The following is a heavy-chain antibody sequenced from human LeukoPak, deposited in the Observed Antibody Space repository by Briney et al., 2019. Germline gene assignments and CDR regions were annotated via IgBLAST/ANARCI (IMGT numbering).Heavy chain of an antibody. CDR1: GGSISRYY. CDR3: AREKDHYGSGRAFDY. Sequence: SETLSLTFTVPGGSISRYYWSWIRQPPGKGLAWIGYIYYSGSTNYNPSLTSRVTISVDTSKNQFSLKLSSVTAADTAVYYCAREKDHYGSGRAFDYWGRGTLVTVSS. V-gene: IGHV4-59*01. CDR2: IYYSGST. J-gene: IGHJ4*02. D-gene: IGHD3-10*01.